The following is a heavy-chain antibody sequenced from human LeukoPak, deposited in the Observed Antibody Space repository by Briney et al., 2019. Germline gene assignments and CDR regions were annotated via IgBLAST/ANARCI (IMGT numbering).Heavy chain of an antibody. D-gene: IGHD6-19*01. CDR3: ARGGAVAGFDY. CDR2: IYYSGST. J-gene: IGHJ4*02. Sequence: SETLSLTCTVSGGSISSYYWSWIRQPPGKGLEWIGYIYYSGSTNYNPSLKSRVTISVDTSKNQFSLKLSSVTAADTAVYYCARGGAVAGFDYWGQGTLVTVSS. CDR1: GGSISSYY. V-gene: IGHV4-59*01.